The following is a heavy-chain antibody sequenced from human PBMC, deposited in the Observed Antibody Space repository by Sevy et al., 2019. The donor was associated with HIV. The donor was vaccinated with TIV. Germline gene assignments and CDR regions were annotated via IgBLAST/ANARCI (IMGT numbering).Heavy chain of an antibody. D-gene: IGHD6-13*01. J-gene: IGHJ6*02. Sequence: GESLKISCAASGFTFSDYYMSWIRQAPGKGLEWVSYISSSGSTIYYADSVKGRFTISRDNAKNSLYLQMNSLRAEDTAVYYCARGGIAAADPTYYYYYGMDVWGQGTTVTVSS. CDR3: ARGGIAAADPTYYYYYGMDV. V-gene: IGHV3-11*01. CDR1: GFTFSDYY. CDR2: ISSSGSTI.